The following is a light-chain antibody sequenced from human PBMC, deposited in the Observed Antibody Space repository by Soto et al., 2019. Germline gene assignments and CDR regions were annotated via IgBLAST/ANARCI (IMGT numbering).Light chain of an antibody. CDR3: SSHTNTSNLV. CDR1: SSDLGAYKY. Sequence: QSALTQPASVSGSPGQSITISCAGTSSDLGAYKYVSWYQQHPDKAPKLILYEVSRRPSGVSNRFSGSKSGNTASLTISGLLAEDEADYSCSSHTNTSNLVLGTGTKVTV. V-gene: IGLV2-14*03. CDR2: EVS. J-gene: IGLJ1*01.